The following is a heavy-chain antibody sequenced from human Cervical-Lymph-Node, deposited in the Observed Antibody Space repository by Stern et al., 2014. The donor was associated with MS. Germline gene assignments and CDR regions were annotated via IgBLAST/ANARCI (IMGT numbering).Heavy chain of an antibody. Sequence: VQLVQSGAEVKEPGESLKISCKTSGYDFNNYWIGWVRQMPGKSLEWMRIIFPGDSDSRYSPSFQGQVTISADESISTAYLQWSSLKASDSAMYYCARRTGYFDYWGQGTLVPVSS. CDR2: IFPGDSDS. V-gene: IGHV5-51*01. J-gene: IGHJ4*02. CDR1: GYDFNNYW. CDR3: ARRTGYFDY.